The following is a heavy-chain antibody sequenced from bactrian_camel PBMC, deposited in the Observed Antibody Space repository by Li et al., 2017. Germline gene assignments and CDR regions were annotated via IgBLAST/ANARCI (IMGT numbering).Heavy chain of an antibody. CDR2: SHTSGGTA. V-gene: IGHV3S54*01. D-gene: IGHD1*01. Sequence: HVQLVESGGGSVQTGGSLRLSCAASGTSEAIDCMGWFRQAPGKEREAIASSHTSGGTAYYAVSVKGRFTVSRDNAENTHTLQMNSLKPDDTAVYYCAATGQMLSVAGCRTQGTQVTVS. CDR1: GTSEAIDC. J-gene: IGHJ4*01.